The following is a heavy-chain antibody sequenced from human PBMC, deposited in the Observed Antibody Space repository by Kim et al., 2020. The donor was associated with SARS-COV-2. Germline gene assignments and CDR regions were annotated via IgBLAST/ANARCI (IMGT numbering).Heavy chain of an antibody. V-gene: IGHV3-49*02. Sequence: TTEDAASVKGRFTISRDDSKSIAYLQMNSLKTEDTAVYYCTRKQPSFDYWGQGTLVTVSS. J-gene: IGHJ4*02. CDR3: TRKQPSFDY. D-gene: IGHD6-13*01. CDR2: TT.